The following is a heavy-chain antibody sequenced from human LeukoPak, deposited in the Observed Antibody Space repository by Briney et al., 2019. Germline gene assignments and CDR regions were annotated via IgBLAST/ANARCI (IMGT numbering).Heavy chain of an antibody. J-gene: IGHJ4*02. CDR1: GVTSRNSW. CDR2: ITIDGSST. D-gene: IGHD1-26*01. CDR3: TTDMGSKVH. V-gene: IGHV3-74*03. Sequence: PGGSLRLSCVASGVTSRNSWMHWVRQAPGKGLVWVSRITIDGSSTTYADSVKGRFTISRDSAKNTLYLQMNSLKTEDTAVYYCTTDMGSKVHWGQGTLVTVSS.